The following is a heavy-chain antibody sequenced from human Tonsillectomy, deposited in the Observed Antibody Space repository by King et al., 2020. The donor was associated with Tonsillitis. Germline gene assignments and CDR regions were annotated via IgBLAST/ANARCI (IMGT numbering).Heavy chain of an antibody. J-gene: IGHJ4*02. D-gene: IGHD1-7*01. CDR2: IDWDDAK. Sequence: TLKESGPALVKPTQTLTLTCTFSAFSLSPSGMCVSWIRQPPGRALEWLARIDWDDAKYYSTSLKTRLTVSKDTSKNQVVLTMTNMDPVDTATYYCARLRPGFENYGYLDYWGQGTLVTVSS. V-gene: IGHV2-70*11. CDR3: ARLRPGFENYGYLDY. CDR1: AFSLSPSGMC.